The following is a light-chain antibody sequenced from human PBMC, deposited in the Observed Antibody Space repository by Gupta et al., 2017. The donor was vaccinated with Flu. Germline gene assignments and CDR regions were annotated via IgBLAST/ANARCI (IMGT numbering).Light chain of an antibody. V-gene: IGKV3D-15*01. J-gene: IGKJ3*01. CDR2: GAS. Sequence: EVMMTQSSDTLSVSPGETATLSSRATRDSNSDLAWYQQRPGRAPRRLIHGASSRATGVPARCSGSGFGTVYNLTISSLQPEDFGVYYCQQYNRWPPYTFGHGTKVDIK. CDR3: QQYNRWPPYT. CDR1: RDSNSD.